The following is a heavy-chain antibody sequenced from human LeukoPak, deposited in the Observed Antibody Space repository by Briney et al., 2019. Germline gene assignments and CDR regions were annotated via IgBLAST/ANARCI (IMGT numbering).Heavy chain of an antibody. Sequence: GGSLRLSCAASGFTFSSYAMSWVRQAPGKGLEWVSAISGSGGSTYYADSVKGRFTISRDNAKNSLYLQMNSLRAEDTAVYYCARHGRSSGWYTFQHWGQGTLVTVSS. J-gene: IGHJ1*01. D-gene: IGHD6-19*01. CDR2: ISGSGGST. V-gene: IGHV3-23*01. CDR1: GFTFSSYA. CDR3: ARHGRSSGWYTFQH.